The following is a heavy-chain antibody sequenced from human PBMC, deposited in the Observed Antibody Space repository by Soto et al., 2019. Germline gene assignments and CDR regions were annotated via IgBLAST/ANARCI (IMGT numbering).Heavy chain of an antibody. D-gene: IGHD3-3*01. CDR2: IYYSGST. V-gene: IGHV4-39*01. Sequence: QLQLQESGPGLVKPSETLSLTCTVSGGSISSSSYYWGWIRQPPGKGLEWIGSIYYSGSTYYNPSLKSRVTISVDTSKNQFSLKLSSVTAADTAWYYCARHYDSWSGYYSHWGQGTLVSVSS. J-gene: IGHJ4*02. CDR3: ARHYDSWSGYYSH. CDR1: GGSISSSSYY.